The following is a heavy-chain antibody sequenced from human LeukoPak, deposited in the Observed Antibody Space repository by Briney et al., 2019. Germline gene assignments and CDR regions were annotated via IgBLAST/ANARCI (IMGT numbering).Heavy chain of an antibody. CDR2: IYTSGST. CDR1: GGSISSGSYY. V-gene: IGHV4-61*02. J-gene: IGHJ4*02. D-gene: IGHD6-6*01. Sequence: SETLSLTCTVSGGSISSGSYYWSWIRQPAGKGLEWIGRIYTSGSTNYNPSLKSRDTISVDTSKNQFSLKLSSVTAADTAVYYCARAGSSSEGGFDYWGQGTLVTVSS. CDR3: ARAGSSSEGGFDY.